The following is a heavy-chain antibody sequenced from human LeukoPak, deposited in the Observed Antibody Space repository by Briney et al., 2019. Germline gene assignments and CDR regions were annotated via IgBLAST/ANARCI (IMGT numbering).Heavy chain of an antibody. Sequence: GGSLRLSCAASGFTFSSYTMNWVRQAPGKGLEWVSSISSSSSYTYYADSGKGRFTISRDNAKNSLYLQMNSLRAEDTAMYYCERDCDFLTGYPAFDYWGQGTLVTVST. J-gene: IGHJ4*02. CDR3: ERDCDFLTGYPAFDY. D-gene: IGHD3-9*01. V-gene: IGHV3-21*01. CDR2: ISSSSSYT. CDR1: GFTFSSYT.